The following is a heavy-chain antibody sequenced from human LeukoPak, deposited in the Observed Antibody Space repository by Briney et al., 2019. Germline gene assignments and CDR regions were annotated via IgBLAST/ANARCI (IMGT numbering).Heavy chain of an antibody. D-gene: IGHD2-21*02. CDR2: IRYDGSNE. J-gene: IGHJ4*02. V-gene: IGHV3-30*02. CDR3: ARAELLSLDY. Sequence: GGSLRLSCAASGFTFSSYGMHWVRQAPGKGLEWVSFIRYDGSNEYYADSVKGRFTISRDNSKNTLYLQMNSLRAEDTAVYYCARAELLSLDYWGQGTLVTVSS. CDR1: GFTFSSYG.